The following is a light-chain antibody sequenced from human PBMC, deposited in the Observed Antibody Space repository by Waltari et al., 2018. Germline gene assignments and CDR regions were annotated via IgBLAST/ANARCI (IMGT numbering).Light chain of an antibody. CDR2: KAS. V-gene: IGKV1-5*03. CDR3: QQYDSYPGT. CDR1: QSVKSW. J-gene: IGKJ1*01. Sequence: DVQMTQSPSTLSASVGDRVTVTCRASQSVKSWLAWYQQKPGKAPKLLIYKASNLESGVPSRCSGSASGTEFTLTINSLQPDDFATYYCQQYDSYPGTFGQGTKVEIK.